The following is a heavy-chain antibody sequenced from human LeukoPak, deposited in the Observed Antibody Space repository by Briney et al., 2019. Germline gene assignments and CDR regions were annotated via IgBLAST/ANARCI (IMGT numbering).Heavy chain of an antibody. CDR3: ARDRINGYTHDAFDI. V-gene: IGHV3-30-3*01. J-gene: IGHJ3*02. CDR1: GFTFSSYA. Sequence: GGSLRLSCAASGFTFSSYAMHWVRQAPGKGLEWVAVISYDGSNKYYADSVKGRFTISRDNSKNTLYLQMNSLRAEDTAVYYCARDRINGYTHDAFDIWGQGAMVTVSS. CDR2: ISYDGSNK. D-gene: IGHD5-24*01.